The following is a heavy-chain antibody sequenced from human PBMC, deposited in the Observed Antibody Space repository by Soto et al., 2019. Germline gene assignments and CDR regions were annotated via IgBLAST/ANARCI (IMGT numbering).Heavy chain of an antibody. J-gene: IGHJ6*02. CDR2: IWYDGSKK. CDR1: GLIFSNHG. Sequence: PGGSLRLSCAASGLIFSNHGMHWVRQAPGKGLEWVAVIWYDGSKKYYADSVKGRFTISRDNSKNTVYLQMNSLRAEDTAVYYCARDQGSGVYGMDVWGQGTTVTVSS. D-gene: IGHD2-15*01. V-gene: IGHV3-33*01. CDR3: ARDQGSGVYGMDV.